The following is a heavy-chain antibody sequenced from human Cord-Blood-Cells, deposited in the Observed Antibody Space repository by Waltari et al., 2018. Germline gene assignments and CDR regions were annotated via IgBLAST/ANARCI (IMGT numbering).Heavy chain of an antibody. CDR3: ARERGPRYFDL. V-gene: IGHV3-53*04. J-gene: IGHJ2*01. Sequence: EVQLVESGGGLVQPGGSLRLSCAASGFTVSSNYMSWVRQAPGKGGRWVSVIYSDGSTYYSDSVKGRFTISRHNSKNTLYLQMNSLRAEDTAVYYCARERGPRYFDLWGRGTLVTVSS. D-gene: IGHD3-10*01. CDR1: GFTVSSNY. CDR2: IYSDGST.